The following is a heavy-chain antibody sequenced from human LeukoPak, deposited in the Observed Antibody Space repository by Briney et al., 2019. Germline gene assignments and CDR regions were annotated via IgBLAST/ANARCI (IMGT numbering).Heavy chain of an antibody. CDR1: GFTFSSYW. CDR2: ISGSGGST. J-gene: IGHJ4*02. V-gene: IGHV3-23*01. D-gene: IGHD1-20*01. Sequence: PGGSLRLSCAASGFTFSSYWMHWVRQAPGKGLEWVSAISGSGGSTYYADSVKGRFTISRDNSKNTLYLQMNSLRAEDTAVYYCAKDGYNWNDGFDYWGQGTLVTVSS. CDR3: AKDGYNWNDGFDY.